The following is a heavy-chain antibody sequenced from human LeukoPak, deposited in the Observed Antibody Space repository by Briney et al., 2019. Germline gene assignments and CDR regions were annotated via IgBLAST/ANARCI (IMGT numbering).Heavy chain of an antibody. CDR3: ASEKYYDFWSGYRNYYYGMDV. V-gene: IGHV4-39*01. D-gene: IGHD3-3*01. CDR2: IYYSGST. J-gene: IGHJ6*02. CDR1: GGSISSSSYY. Sequence: SETLSLTCTVSGGSISSSSYYWGWTRQPPGKGLEWIGSIYYSGSTYYNPSLKSRVTISVDTSKNQFSLKLSSVTAADTAVYYCASEKYYDFWSGYRNYYYGMDVWGQGTTVTVSS.